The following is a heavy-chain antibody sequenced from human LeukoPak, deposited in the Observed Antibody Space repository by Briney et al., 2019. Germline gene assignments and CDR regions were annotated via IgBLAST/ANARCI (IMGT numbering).Heavy chain of an antibody. Sequence: PGGSLRLSCVASGFTFSTYGMIWVRQAPGKGPEWVSLVSTRGDPTNYADSVTGPFPLPTANSKNPPYLQVDSLRAEDTAAYYCANIGSSTFGATGFWGQGTLVTVSS. CDR3: ANIGSSTFGATGF. CDR1: GFTFSTYG. V-gene: IGHV3-23*01. D-gene: IGHD3-16*01. CDR2: VSTRGDPT. J-gene: IGHJ4*02.